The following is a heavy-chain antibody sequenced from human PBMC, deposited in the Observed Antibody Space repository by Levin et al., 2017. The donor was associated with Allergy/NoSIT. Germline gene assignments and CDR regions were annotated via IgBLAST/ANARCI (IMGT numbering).Heavy chain of an antibody. V-gene: IGHV4-39*07. CDR3: ARQYKRGYSYGAPSGRFDL. CDR1: GGSISSSSYY. Sequence: SETLSLTCTVSGGSISSSSYYWGWIRQPPGKGLEWIGSIYYSGSTYYNPSLKSRVTISVDTSKNQFSLKLSSVTAADTAVYYCARQYKRGYSYGAPSGRFDLWGRGTLVTVSS. J-gene: IGHJ2*01. CDR2: IYYSGST. D-gene: IGHD5-18*01.